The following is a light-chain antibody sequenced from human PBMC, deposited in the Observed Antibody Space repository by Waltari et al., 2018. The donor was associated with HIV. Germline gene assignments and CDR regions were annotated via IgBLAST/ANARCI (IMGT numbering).Light chain of an antibody. Sequence: QAALTQPPSVSGAPGQRVTISCTGLTRTNVGTTYDVHWYQKLPGRAPTLLISSNSNWPFGVPERFSGSKFGNPASLSLTGVRPEDEAQYYCQSYDLGHGVWVFGGGTKLTVL. J-gene: IGLJ3*02. CDR3: QSYDLGHGVWV. CDR2: SNS. V-gene: IGLV1-40*01. CDR1: RTNVGTTYD.